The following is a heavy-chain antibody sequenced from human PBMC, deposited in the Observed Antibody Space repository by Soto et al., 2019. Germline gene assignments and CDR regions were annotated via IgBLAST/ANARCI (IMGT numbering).Heavy chain of an antibody. CDR2: IKSKTDGGTT. J-gene: IGHJ5*02. Sequence: GGSLRLSCAASGFTFSNAWMSWVRQAPGKGLEWVGRIKSKTDGGTTDYAAPVKGRFTISRDDSKNTPYLQMNSLKTEDTAVYYCTLDSSGWFGWFDPWGQGTLVTVSS. D-gene: IGHD6-19*01. CDR3: TLDSSGWFGWFDP. V-gene: IGHV3-15*01. CDR1: GFTFSNAW.